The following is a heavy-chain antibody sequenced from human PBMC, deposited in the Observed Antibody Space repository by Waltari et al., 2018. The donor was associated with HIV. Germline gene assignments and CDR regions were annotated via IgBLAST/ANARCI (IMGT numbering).Heavy chain of an antibody. CDR2: CDPKNWKP. J-gene: IGHJ1*01. D-gene: IGHD2-15*01. Sequence: QLIQSTSALKRPGASVTISCQVSGYPLSDLSMQWVRQGRGQRLEWMGGCDPKNWKPVYSQRCWGRVSLAEDTSQDTAFLELNRLTSDDTAVYYCVTLYNESPLYSNFWGQGTLVTV. CDR1: GYPLSDLS. V-gene: IGHV1-24*01. CDR3: VTLYNESPLYSNF.